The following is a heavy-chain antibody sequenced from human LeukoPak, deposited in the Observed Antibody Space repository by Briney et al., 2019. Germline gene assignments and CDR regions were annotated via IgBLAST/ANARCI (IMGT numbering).Heavy chain of an antibody. CDR1: GYTFTSYY. D-gene: IGHD2-21*01. CDR2: INPSGGST. V-gene: IGHV1-46*01. J-gene: IGHJ4*02. Sequence: ASVKVSCKASGYTFTSYYMHWVRQAPGQGLEWMGIINPSGGSTSYAQKFQGRVTMTRDTSTSTVYMEVSSLRSEDTAVYYCARDCGDGGDRDYWGQGTLVTVSS. CDR3: ARDCGDGGDRDY.